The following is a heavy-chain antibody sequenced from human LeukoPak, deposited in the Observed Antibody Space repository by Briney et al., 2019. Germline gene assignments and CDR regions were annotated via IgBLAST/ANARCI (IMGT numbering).Heavy chain of an antibody. CDR1: GYTLTELS. CDR3: ATGHYYDSSGYYYFDY. Sequence: ASVKVSCKVSGYTLTELSMHWVQQAPGKGLEWMGGFDPEDGETIYAQKFQGRVTMTEDTSTDTAYMELSSLRSEDTAVYYCATGHYYDSSGYYYFDYWGQGTLVTVSS. CDR2: FDPEDGET. D-gene: IGHD3-22*01. J-gene: IGHJ4*02. V-gene: IGHV1-24*01.